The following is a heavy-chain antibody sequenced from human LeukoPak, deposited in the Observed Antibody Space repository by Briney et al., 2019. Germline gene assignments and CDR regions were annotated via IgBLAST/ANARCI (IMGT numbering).Heavy chain of an antibody. CDR2: ISSTSSYI. CDR1: GFTFSSYS. V-gene: IGHV3-21*01. CDR3: AGPSSTVY. Sequence: GGSLRLSCAASGFTFSSYSMNWVRQAPGKGLEWVSSISSTSSYIYYADSVKGRFTISRDNAKNSLYLQINSLRAEDTAVYYCAGPSSTVYWGRGTLVTVSS. J-gene: IGHJ4*02. D-gene: IGHD2-2*01.